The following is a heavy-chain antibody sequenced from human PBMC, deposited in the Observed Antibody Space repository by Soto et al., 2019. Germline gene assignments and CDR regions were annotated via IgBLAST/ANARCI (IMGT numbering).Heavy chain of an antibody. CDR3: AREPLVRGFGELNMDV. D-gene: IGHD3-10*01. CDR2: IWYDGSNK. CDR1: GFTFSSYG. J-gene: IGHJ6*03. V-gene: IGHV3-33*01. Sequence: GGSLRLSCAASGFTFSSYGMHWVRQAPGKGLEWVAVIWYDGSNKYYADSVKGRFTISRDNSKNTLYLQMNSLRAEDTAVYYCAREPLVRGFGELNMDVWGKGTTVTVSS.